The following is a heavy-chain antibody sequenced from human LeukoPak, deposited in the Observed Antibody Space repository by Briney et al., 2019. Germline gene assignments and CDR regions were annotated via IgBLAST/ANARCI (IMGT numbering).Heavy chain of an antibody. CDR3: VKHTSYGGNSAFGD. Sequence: SETLSLTCTVAGGPINDNYWSWIRQPPGKGLEWIGYVHYSGTTNYNPSLRSRVTISVDTSNNHFSLWLTSVTAADTAVYYCVKHTSYGGNSAFGDWGQGALVTVSS. J-gene: IGHJ4*02. D-gene: IGHD4-23*01. CDR2: VHYSGTT. CDR1: GGPINDNY. V-gene: IGHV4-59*08.